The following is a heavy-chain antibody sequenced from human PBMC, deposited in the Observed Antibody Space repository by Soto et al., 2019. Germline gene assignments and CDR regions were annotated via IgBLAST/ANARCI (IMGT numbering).Heavy chain of an antibody. CDR2: ISWNGAAT. CDR1: GFTFDDYA. Sequence: LRLSCAASGFTFDDYAIHWVRQAPGKGLEWVSGISWNGAATGYMNSVKGRFSISRDNTKNTLYLQMNSLRSEDTAVYYCANLPLYGSGFDCWGQGTLVTVSS. D-gene: IGHD3-10*01. V-gene: IGHV3-9*01. J-gene: IGHJ4*02. CDR3: ANLPLYGSGFDC.